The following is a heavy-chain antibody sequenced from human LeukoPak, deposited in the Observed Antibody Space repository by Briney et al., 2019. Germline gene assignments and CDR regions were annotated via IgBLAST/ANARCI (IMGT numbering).Heavy chain of an antibody. Sequence: SETLSLTCTVSVGSISSYYWSWIRQPAGKGLEWIGRIYTSGSTNYNPSLKSRVTMSVDTSKNQFSLKLSSVTAADTAVYYCARDGVVPAAMGESYYYYGMDVWGQGTTVTVSS. CDR2: IYTSGST. CDR3: ARDGVVPAAMGESYYYYGMDV. CDR1: VGSISSYY. V-gene: IGHV4-4*07. J-gene: IGHJ6*02. D-gene: IGHD2-2*01.